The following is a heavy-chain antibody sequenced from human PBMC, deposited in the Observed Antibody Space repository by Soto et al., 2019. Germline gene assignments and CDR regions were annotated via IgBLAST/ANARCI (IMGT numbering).Heavy chain of an antibody. Sequence: QVPLVESGGGVVQPGRSLRLSCAASGFTFSSYGMHWVRQAPGKGLEWVAVISYDGSNKYYADSVKGRFTISRDNSKNTLYLQMNSLRGEYTAVSYCATDFPRMRDYWGQGTLVTVSS. J-gene: IGHJ4*02. CDR3: ATDFPRMRDY. D-gene: IGHD2-15*01. V-gene: IGHV3-30*03. CDR2: ISYDGSNK. CDR1: GFTFSSYG.